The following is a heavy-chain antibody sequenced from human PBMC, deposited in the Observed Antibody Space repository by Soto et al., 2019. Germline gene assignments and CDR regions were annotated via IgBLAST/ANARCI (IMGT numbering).Heavy chain of an antibody. J-gene: IGHJ6*02. V-gene: IGHV1-18*01. CDR2: ISAYNGNT. Sequence: ASVKVSCKASGYSFTSSGISWVRQAPGQGLEWMGWISAYNGNTNYAQKLQGRVTITTDTSTSTAYMELRSLSSDDTAVYYCARDNGFGESDVWGQGTTVTVSS. CDR1: GYSFTSSG. D-gene: IGHD3-10*01. CDR3: ARDNGFGESDV.